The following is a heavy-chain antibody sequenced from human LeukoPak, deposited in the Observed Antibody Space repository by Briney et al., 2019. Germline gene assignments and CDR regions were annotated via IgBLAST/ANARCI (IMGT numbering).Heavy chain of an antibody. CDR3: ARAPVVTQRVENAFDI. D-gene: IGHD4-23*01. Sequence: SETLSLTCAVPDGSISSGGYSWSWIRQPPGKGLEWIGYIYHSGSTYYNPSLKSRVTISVDRSKNQFSLKLSSVTAADTAVYYCARAPVVTQRVENAFDIWGQGTMVTVSS. J-gene: IGHJ3*02. V-gene: IGHV4-30-2*01. CDR2: IYHSGST. CDR1: DGSISSGGYS.